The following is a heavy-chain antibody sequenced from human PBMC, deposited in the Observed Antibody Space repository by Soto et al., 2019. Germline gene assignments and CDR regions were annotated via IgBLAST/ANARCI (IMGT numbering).Heavy chain of an antibody. J-gene: IGHJ4*02. Sequence: PSETLSLTCALSGASVSSGRYCWSWIRQSPGNGLEWLGCISTTGTTNYNPSLKTRVTISVDTSKNQFSLRLSSVTAADTAVYYCARGVLYWGQGILVTVSS. D-gene: IGHD2-15*01. CDR2: ISTTGTT. V-gene: IGHV4-61*01. CDR3: ARGVLY. CDR1: GASVSSGRYC.